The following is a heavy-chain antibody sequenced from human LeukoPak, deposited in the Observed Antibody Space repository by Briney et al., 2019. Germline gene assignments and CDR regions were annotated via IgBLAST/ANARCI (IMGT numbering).Heavy chain of an antibody. D-gene: IGHD1-26*01. J-gene: IGHJ4*02. CDR3: ARAAGGADDY. CDR2: IGSSGSTI. V-gene: IGHV3-11*04. Sequence: PGGSLRLSCAASGFTFSDYYMNWIRQAPGKGLEWVSYIGSSGSTIYYADSVKGRFTISRDNAKKSLYLQMNSLRAEDTAVYYCARAAGGADDYWGQGTLVTVSS. CDR1: GFTFSDYY.